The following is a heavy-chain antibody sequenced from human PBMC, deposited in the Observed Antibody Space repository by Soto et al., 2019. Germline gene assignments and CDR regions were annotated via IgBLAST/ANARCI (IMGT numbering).Heavy chain of an antibody. CDR1: GYIFTNYW. J-gene: IGHJ6*02. Sequence: PGESLKISCKGSGYIFTNYWIGSVRQMPGKCLEWLWIIYPGDSDTRYSPSFQRQVTISVDKSVSTAYLQWSSLKASDTAMYYCARHPYGEYDAIYVWGQGTTVTSP. V-gene: IGHV5-51*01. D-gene: IGHD4-17*01. CDR3: ARHPYGEYDAIYV. CDR2: IYPGDSDT.